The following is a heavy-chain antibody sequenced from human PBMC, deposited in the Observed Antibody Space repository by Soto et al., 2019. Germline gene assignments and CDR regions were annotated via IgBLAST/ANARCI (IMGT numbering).Heavy chain of an antibody. V-gene: IGHV3-30*03. D-gene: IGHD3-3*01. Sequence: RGSLRLSCAASGFTINRNDMYWVRQAPGKGLEGVAVMSFDGNHQHYADSVKGRFTISRDNSKNTLSLEMNSLRRDDTAVYYCASCDRFPRAPVDYYALDVRGQGTTVTLSS. CDR1: GFTINRND. CDR2: MSFDGNHQ. CDR3: ASCDRFPRAPVDYYALDV. J-gene: IGHJ6*02.